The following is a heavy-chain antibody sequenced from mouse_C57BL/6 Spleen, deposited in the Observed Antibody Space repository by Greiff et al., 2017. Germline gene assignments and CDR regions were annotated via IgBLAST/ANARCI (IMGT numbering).Heavy chain of an antibody. J-gene: IGHJ3*01. Sequence: EVTLVESGGGLVQPGGSLKLSCAASGFTFSDYGMAWARQAPRKGPEWVAFISNLAYSIYYADTVTGRFTISRENAKNTLYLEMGSLRSEDTAMYYCARHLDYDGFAYWGQGTLVTVSA. CDR3: ARHLDYDGFAY. CDR1: GFTFSDYG. V-gene: IGHV5-15*01. D-gene: IGHD2-4*01. CDR2: ISNLAYSI.